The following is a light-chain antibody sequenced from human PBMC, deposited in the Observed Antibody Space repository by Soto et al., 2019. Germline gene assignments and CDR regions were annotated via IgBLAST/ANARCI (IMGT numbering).Light chain of an antibody. J-gene: IGLJ2*01. Sequence: SYELTQPPSVSVAPGQTARITCGGNNIGSKSVHWYQQKPGQAPVLIVYDDSDRPSGIPGRFSGSNSGNTATLTISRVEVGDEADYCCQVWDSSSDHRFGGGTKLTVL. V-gene: IGLV3-21*02. CDR3: QVWDSSSDHR. CDR1: NIGSKS. CDR2: DDS.